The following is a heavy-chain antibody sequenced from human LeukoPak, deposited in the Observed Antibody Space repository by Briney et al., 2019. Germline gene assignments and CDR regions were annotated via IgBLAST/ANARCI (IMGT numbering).Heavy chain of an antibody. CDR2: IGGRGGIT. CDR3: TRRQDYYGSGSYYNTLDY. D-gene: IGHD3-10*01. J-gene: IGHJ4*02. Sequence: GGSLRLSCAASGFTFSSYAMSWVRQAPGKGLEWVSNIGGRGGITYYADSVKGRFTISRDNSKNTLYLQMNSLRAEDTAVYYCTRRQDYYGSGSYYNTLDYWGQGTLVTVSS. V-gene: IGHV3-23*01. CDR1: GFTFSSYA.